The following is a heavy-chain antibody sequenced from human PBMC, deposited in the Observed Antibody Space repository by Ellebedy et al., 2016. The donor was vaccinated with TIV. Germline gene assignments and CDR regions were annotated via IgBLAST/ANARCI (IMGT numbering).Heavy chain of an antibody. CDR2: ISAYNGNT. CDR3: ARTASYYQADAFDI. V-gene: IGHV1-18*04. Sequence: AASVKVSCKASGYTFTSYGISWVRQAPGQGLEWMGWISAYNGNTNYAQKLQGRVTMTTDTSTSTAYMELRSLRSDDTAVYYCARTASYYQADAFDIWGQGTMVTVSS. CDR1: GYTFTSYG. J-gene: IGHJ3*02. D-gene: IGHD1-26*01.